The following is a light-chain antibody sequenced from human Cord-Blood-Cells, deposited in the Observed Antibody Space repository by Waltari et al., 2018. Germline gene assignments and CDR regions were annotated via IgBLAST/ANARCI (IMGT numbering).Light chain of an antibody. CDR1: QSGSSSY. V-gene: IGKV3-20*01. CDR2: GAS. CDR3: QQYGSSLYT. Sequence: EIVLTQSPGPLSLSPGERATLSCRASQSGSSSYLAWYQQKPGQAPRLLIYGASSRATGIPDRFSGSGSGTDFTLTISRLEPEDFAVYYCQQYGSSLYTFGQGTKLEIK. J-gene: IGKJ2*01.